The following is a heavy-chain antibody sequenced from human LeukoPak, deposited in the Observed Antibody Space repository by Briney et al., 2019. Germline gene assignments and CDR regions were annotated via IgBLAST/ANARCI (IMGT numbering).Heavy chain of an antibody. CDR3: ARSATYGNYVTDYFDS. V-gene: IGHV4-4*07. CDR2: ISTSGGT. CDR1: GDSITRDF. J-gene: IGHJ4*02. D-gene: IGHD4-11*01. Sequence: SETLSLTCTVSGDSITRDFWAWIRQPAGKGLEWLGRISTSGGTTYSPSLKSRVTISLDTSRNQFSLRLNSLTAADTALYYCARSATYGNYVTDYFDSWGQGTLVTVSS.